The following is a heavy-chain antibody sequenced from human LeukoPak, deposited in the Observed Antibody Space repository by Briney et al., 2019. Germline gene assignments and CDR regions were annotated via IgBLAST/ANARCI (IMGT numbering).Heavy chain of an antibody. Sequence: SETLSLTCAVYGGSFSGYYWSWIRQPPGKGLEWIGEINHSGSTNYNPSLKSRVTISVDTSKNQFSLKLSSVTAADTAVYYCARCLFYSYYDSSGSPFDYWGQGTLVTVSS. J-gene: IGHJ4*02. CDR3: ARCLFYSYYDSSGSPFDY. CDR2: INHSGST. D-gene: IGHD3-22*01. V-gene: IGHV4-34*01. CDR1: GGSFSGYY.